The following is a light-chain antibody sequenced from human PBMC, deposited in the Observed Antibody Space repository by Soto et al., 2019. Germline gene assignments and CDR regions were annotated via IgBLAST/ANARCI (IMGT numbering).Light chain of an antibody. CDR1: SSNIGAGYD. J-gene: IGLJ1*01. CDR3: QSYDSSLSGYV. CDR2: GNS. Sequence: QSVLTQPPSVSGAPGQRVTISCTGSSSNIGAGYDVHWYQQLPGTAPKLLIYGNSNRPSGVPDRFSGSKSGTSASLAITGRQAEDEADYSCQSYDSSLSGYVFGTGTQRTVL. V-gene: IGLV1-40*01.